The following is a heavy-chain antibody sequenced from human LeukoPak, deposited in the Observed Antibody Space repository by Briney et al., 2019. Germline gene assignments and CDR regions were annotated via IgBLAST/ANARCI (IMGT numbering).Heavy chain of an antibody. CDR3: ARYDLTGYPWLYHFDY. J-gene: IGHJ4*02. CDR1: GYTFTSYG. Sequence: ASVKVSCKASGYTFTSYGISWVRQAPGQGLEWMGWISAYNGNTNYAQKLQGRVTMTTDTSTSTAYMELRSLRSDDTAVYYCARYDLTGYPWLYHFDYWGQGTLVTVSS. D-gene: IGHD3-9*01. CDR2: ISAYNGNT. V-gene: IGHV1-18*01.